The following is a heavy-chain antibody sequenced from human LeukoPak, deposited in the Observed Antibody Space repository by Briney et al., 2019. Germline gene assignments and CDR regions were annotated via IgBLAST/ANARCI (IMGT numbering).Heavy chain of an antibody. D-gene: IGHD6-19*01. CDR2: INHSGST. V-gene: IGHV4-39*07. CDR3: ARGDIAVAGTQFDY. Sequence: SETLSLTCTVSGGSISGSSYYWSWIRQPPGKGLEWIGEINHSGSTNYNPSLKSRVTISVDTSKNQFSLKLSSVTAADTAVYYCARGDIAVAGTQFDYWGQGTLVTVSS. J-gene: IGHJ4*02. CDR1: GGSISGSSYY.